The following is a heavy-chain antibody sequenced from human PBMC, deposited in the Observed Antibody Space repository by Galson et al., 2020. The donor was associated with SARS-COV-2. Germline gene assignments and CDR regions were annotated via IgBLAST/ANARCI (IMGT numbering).Heavy chain of an antibody. Sequence: ASVKVSCKASGYTFTSYDINWVRQATGQGLEWMGWMNPNSGNTGYAQKFQGRVTMTRNTSISTAYMELSSLRSEDTAVYYCARRRVYCSSTSCYTIFAPSGNPTDLYYYYGMDVWGQGTTVTVSS. CDR1: GYTFTSYD. CDR2: MNPNSGNT. J-gene: IGHJ6*02. D-gene: IGHD2-2*02. V-gene: IGHV1-8*01. CDR3: ARRRVYCSSTSCYTIFAPSGNPTDLYYYYGMDV.